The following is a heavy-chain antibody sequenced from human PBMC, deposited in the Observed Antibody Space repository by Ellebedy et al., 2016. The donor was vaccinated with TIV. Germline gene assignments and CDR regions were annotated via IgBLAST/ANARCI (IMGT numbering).Heavy chain of an antibody. Sequence: MPSETLSLTCTLSGGSISSYYWSWIRQHAGKGLEWIGSSYTSGSTNSNPSLKSRVTMSVDTSKKQFSLKLSSVTAADTAVYYCARTVVAANNWFDPWGQGTLVTVSS. CDR1: GGSISSYY. CDR2: SYTSGST. J-gene: IGHJ5*02. D-gene: IGHD2-15*01. CDR3: ARTVVAANNWFDP. V-gene: IGHV4-4*07.